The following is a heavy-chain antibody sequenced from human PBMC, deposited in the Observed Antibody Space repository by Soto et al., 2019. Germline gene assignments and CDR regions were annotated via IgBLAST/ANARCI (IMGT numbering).Heavy chain of an antibody. J-gene: IGHJ4*02. CDR3: ARYRREAVAGYTLDN. Sequence: TSETLCLTCTVSGGSISSNYWTWIRQPPGKGLEWIAYVYNSGSTNYNPSLKSRVTISEDTSKSQFSLKVNSMTAADTAVYYCARYRREAVAGYTLDNWGQGILVTVSS. D-gene: IGHD6-13*01. V-gene: IGHV4-59*01. CDR1: GGSISSNY. CDR2: VYNSGST.